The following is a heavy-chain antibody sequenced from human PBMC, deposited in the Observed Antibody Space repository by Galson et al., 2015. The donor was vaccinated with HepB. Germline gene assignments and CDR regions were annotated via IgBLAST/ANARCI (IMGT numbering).Heavy chain of an antibody. CDR1: GYTFTDYY. CDR3: ARGVPNLSDYDILTGHTLLSKLYGMDV. D-gene: IGHD3-9*01. J-gene: IGHJ6*02. V-gene: IGHV1-2*02. Sequence: SVKVSCKASGYTFTDYYMHWVRQAPGQGLEWMGWINPNSGGTNYAQKFQGRVTMTRDTSISTAYMELSRLRSDDTAVYYCARGVPNLSDYDILTGHTLLSKLYGMDVWGQGTTVTVSS. CDR2: INPNSGGT.